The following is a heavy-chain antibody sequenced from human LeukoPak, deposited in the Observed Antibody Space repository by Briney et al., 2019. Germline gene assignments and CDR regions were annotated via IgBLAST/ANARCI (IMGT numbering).Heavy chain of an antibody. V-gene: IGHV3-23*01. Sequence: WGSLRLSCAVSGFTFSRYAMSWVRQAPGKGLEWVSTIYGSGGSTYYADFVKGRITIFRANSKNTPYLQMNSLRAEDTAVYYCAKDFTVVVVGAAVKSFDPWGQGTLVTVSS. J-gene: IGHJ5*02. CDR3: AKDFTVVVVGAAVKSFDP. CDR1: GFTFSRYA. CDR2: IYGSGGST. D-gene: IGHD2-15*01.